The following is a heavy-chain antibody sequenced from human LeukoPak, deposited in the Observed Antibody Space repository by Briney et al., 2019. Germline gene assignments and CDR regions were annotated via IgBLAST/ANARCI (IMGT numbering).Heavy chain of an antibody. V-gene: IGHV3-48*04. J-gene: IGHJ3*02. Sequence: GRSLRLSCAASGFTFKIYGMNWVRQAPGKGLEWVSYISSSGRTIFYADSVKGRFTISRDNAKNSLYLQMNGLRAEDTAVYYCARNSYAFDMWGQGTTVTVSS. CDR2: ISSSGRTI. CDR1: GFTFKIYG. CDR3: ARNSYAFDM.